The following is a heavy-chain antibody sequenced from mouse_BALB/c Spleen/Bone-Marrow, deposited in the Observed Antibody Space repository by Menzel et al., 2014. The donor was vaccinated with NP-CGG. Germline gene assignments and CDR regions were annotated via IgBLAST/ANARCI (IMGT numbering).Heavy chain of an antibody. Sequence: LVESGAELVKPGASLKLSCKASGYTFTNYWIHWVKQRPGQGLEWIGEINPSNGRTNYNEKFKTKATLTVDKSSSTAYMQLSSLTSEDSAVNYCAARLSHLAMDYWGQGTPVTVSS. CDR3: AARLSHLAMDY. J-gene: IGHJ4*01. D-gene: IGHD2-2*01. V-gene: IGHV1S81*02. CDR2: INPSNGRT. CDR1: GYTFTNYW.